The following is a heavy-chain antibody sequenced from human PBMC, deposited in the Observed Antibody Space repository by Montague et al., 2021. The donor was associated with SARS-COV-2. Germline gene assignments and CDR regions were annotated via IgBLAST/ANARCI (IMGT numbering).Heavy chain of an antibody. CDR1: GGSISSSSYY. J-gene: IGHJ5*02. CDR3: ARRSYDILTGYSIPNWFDP. CDR2: IYYSGST. Sequence: ETLSLTCTVSGGSISSSSYYWGWIRQPSGKGLEWIGSIYYSGSTYYNPSLKSRVTISVDTSKNQFSLKLSSVTAADTAVYYCARRSYDILTGYSIPNWFDPWGQGTLVTVSS. V-gene: IGHV4-39*01. D-gene: IGHD3-9*01.